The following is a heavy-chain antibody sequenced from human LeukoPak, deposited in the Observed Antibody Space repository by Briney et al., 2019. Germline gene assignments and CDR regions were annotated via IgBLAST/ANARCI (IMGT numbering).Heavy chain of an antibody. Sequence: PSETLSLTCTVSGGSVTSADYYWSWIRQPPGKGPEWLGYVYYSGSTYYNPSLRSRLSISIDTSKNQFSLKLSSVTAADTAVYYCARESDNRTGWELFDPWGQGTLVTVSS. CDR1: GGSVTSADYY. J-gene: IGHJ5*02. CDR3: ARESDNRTGWELFDP. V-gene: IGHV4-30-4*02. CDR2: VYYSGST. D-gene: IGHD1-14*01.